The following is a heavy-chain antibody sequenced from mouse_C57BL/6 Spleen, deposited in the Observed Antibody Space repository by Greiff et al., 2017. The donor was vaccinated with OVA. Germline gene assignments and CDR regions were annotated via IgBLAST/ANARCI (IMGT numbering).Heavy chain of an antibody. Sequence: QVHVKQSGAELAKPGASVKLSCKASGYTFTSYWMHWVKQRPGQGLEWIGYINPSSGYTKYNQKFKDKATLTADKSSSTAYMQLSSLTYEDSAVYYCARSLTGYAMDYWGQGTSVTVSS. J-gene: IGHJ4*01. CDR3: ARSLTGYAMDY. CDR1: GYTFTSYW. CDR2: INPSSGYT. V-gene: IGHV1-7*01.